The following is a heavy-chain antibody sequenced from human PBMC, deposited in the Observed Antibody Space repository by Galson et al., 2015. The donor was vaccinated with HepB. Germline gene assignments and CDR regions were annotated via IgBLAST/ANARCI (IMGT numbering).Heavy chain of an antibody. Sequence: QSGAEVKKPGESLKISCKGSGYSLTSYWIGWVRQMPGKGLEWMGIIYPGDSDTRYSPSFQGQVTISADKSISTAYLQWSSLKASDTAMYYCARQKWRYYDSSGYYLLDAFDIWGQGTMVTVSS. CDR1: GYSLTSYW. V-gene: IGHV5-51*01. CDR2: IYPGDSDT. CDR3: ARQKWRYYDSSGYYLLDAFDI. J-gene: IGHJ3*02. D-gene: IGHD3-22*01.